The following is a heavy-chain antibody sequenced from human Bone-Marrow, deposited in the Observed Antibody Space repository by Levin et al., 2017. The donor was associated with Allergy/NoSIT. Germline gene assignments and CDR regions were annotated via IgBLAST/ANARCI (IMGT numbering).Heavy chain of an antibody. V-gene: IGHV3-66*01. Sequence: QTGGSLRLSCVASGFTVSSNYMNWVRQAPGKGLEWVSVIYSGGSTYYADSVKGRFTISRDNSKNTLYLQMSSLRAEDTAAYYCATDRAYCSNTTCYLPDAFDIWAKGQWSPSLQ. D-gene: IGHD2-2*01. CDR3: ATDRAYCSNTTCYLPDAFDI. J-gene: IGHJ3*02. CDR2: IYSGGST. CDR1: GFTVSSNY.